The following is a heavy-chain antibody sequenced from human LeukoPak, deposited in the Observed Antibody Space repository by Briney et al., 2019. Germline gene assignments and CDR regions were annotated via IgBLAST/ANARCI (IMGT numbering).Heavy chain of an antibody. CDR1: GFTFSSYW. V-gene: IGHV3-74*01. D-gene: IGHD2-2*02. CDR3: ARDFEARIVVVPAAIASWDYYYYYMDV. Sequence: GGSLRLSCAASGFTFSSYWMHWVRQAPGKGLVWVSRITTDGSSTIYADSVKGRFTISRDNSKNTLYLQMNSLRAEDTAVYYCARDFEARIVVVPAAIASWDYYYYYMDVWGKGTTVTVSS. J-gene: IGHJ6*03. CDR2: ITTDGSST.